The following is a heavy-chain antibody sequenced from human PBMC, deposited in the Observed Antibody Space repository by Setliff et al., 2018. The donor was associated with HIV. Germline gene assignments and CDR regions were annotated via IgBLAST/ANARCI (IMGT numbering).Heavy chain of an antibody. CDR3: ARDLVMSGYSSGYYYRTEYYFDY. J-gene: IGHJ4*02. CDR2: IHYNEKT. D-gene: IGHD3-22*01. Sequence: SETLSLTCTVSGGSASNSRYYWAWIRQPPGKGLEYIGSIHYNEKTYYNPSLKSRVTISIDTSKSQFSLKLNSVTAADTAVYYCARDLVMSGYSSGYYYRTEYYFDYWGQGTLVTVSS. CDR1: GGSASNSRYY. V-gene: IGHV4-39*07.